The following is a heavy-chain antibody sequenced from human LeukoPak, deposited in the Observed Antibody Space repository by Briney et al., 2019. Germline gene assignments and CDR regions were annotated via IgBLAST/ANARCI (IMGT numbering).Heavy chain of an antibody. D-gene: IGHD5-24*01. Sequence: KSGPTLVKPTQTLTLTCTFSGFSLSTSGVGVGWIRQPPGKPLEWLALIYWDVDKRYSPSLKSRLTITKDTSKNQVVLTMTNMDPVDTATYYCAHSLYEMAAATSWFDPWGQGTLVTVSS. J-gene: IGHJ5*02. CDR1: GFSLSTSGVG. CDR2: IYWDVDK. CDR3: AHSLYEMAAATSWFDP. V-gene: IGHV2-5*02.